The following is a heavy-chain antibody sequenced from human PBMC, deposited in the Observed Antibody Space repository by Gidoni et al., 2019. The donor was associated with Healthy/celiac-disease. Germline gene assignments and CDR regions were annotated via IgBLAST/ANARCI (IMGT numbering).Heavy chain of an antibody. D-gene: IGHD3-22*01. V-gene: IGHV4-34*01. CDR2: INHSGCT. Sequence: QVQLQQWGAGLLKPSETLSLTCAVYGGSFSGYYWSWIRQPPGKGLEWIGEINHSGCTNYNPSLKSRVTISVDTSKNQFSLKLSSVTAADTAVYYCARGRRYYDSSGYMNWFDPWGQGTLVTVSS. CDR3: ARGRRYYDSSGYMNWFDP. CDR1: GGSFSGYY. J-gene: IGHJ5*02.